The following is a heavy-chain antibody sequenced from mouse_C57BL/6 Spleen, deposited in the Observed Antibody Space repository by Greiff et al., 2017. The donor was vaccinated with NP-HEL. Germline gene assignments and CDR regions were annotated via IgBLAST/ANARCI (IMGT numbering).Heavy chain of an antibody. Sequence: QVQLKESGAELARPGASVKLSCKASGYTFTSYGISWVKQRTGQGLEWIGEIYPRSGNTYYNEKFKGKATLTADKSSSTAYMELRSLTSEDSAVYFCARGHYDYDGFAYWGQGTLVTGSA. V-gene: IGHV1-81*01. CDR1: GYTFTSYG. CDR3: ARGHYDYDGFAY. J-gene: IGHJ3*01. D-gene: IGHD2-4*01. CDR2: IYPRSGNT.